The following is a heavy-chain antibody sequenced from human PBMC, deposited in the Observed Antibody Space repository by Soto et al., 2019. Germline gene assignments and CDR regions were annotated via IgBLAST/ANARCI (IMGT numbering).Heavy chain of an antibody. J-gene: IGHJ5*02. CDR1: GFTFTSYS. D-gene: IGHD2-2*01. Sequence: SLRLSCAASGFTFTSYSMNWVRQAPGQGLEWVSYITSKSTTIKYADSVKGRFTVSRDNAKNSLYLQLNSLRDEDTAVYYCAREMGACSDSSCYPGPYDPWGQGTLVTVSS. CDR3: AREMGACSDSSCYPGPYDP. CDR2: ITSKSTTI. V-gene: IGHV3-48*02.